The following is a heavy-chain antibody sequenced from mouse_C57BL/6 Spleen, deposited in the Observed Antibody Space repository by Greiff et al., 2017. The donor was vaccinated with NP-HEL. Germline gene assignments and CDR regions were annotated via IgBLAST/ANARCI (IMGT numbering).Heavy chain of an antibody. CDR3: TGYYGSSPSWFAY. J-gene: IGHJ3*01. CDR1: GYTFTSYW. D-gene: IGHD1-1*01. Sequence: EVQLQQSGTVLARPGASVKMSCKTSGYTFTSYWMHWVKQRPGQGLEWIGAIYPGNSDTSYNQKFKGKAKLTAVTSASTAYMELSSLTNEDSAVYYCTGYYGSSPSWFAYWGQGTRVTVSA. V-gene: IGHV1-5*01. CDR2: IYPGNSDT.